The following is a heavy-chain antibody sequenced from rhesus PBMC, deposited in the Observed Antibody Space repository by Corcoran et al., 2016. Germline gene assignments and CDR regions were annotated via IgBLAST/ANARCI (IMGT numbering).Heavy chain of an antibody. CDR2: IYGSGGST. Sequence: QVQLQESGPGLVKPSETLSLTCPVSGGSISDRYYWNWIRQPPGKGLEWMGRIYGSGGSTSYNPSLKSRVTISKDTSKNQFSLKLSSVTAADTAVYYCARGGGIDYWGQGVLVTVSS. J-gene: IGHJ4*01. D-gene: IGHD1-44*01. CDR1: GGSISDRYY. V-gene: IGHV4-92*01. CDR3: ARGGGIDY.